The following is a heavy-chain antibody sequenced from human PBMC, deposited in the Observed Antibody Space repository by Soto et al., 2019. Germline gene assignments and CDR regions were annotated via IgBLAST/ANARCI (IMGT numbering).Heavy chain of an antibody. J-gene: IGHJ3*02. Sequence: QVQLQESSAGLVKPSQTQSLTCTVSGGSISSGGYYWSWIRQHPGKGLEWIGYIYYSGSTYYNPSLKSRVTISVDTSKNQFSLKLSSVTAADTAVYYCARVYDSSGYRLFDIWGQGTMVTVSS. CDR1: GGSISSGGYY. CDR2: IYYSGST. CDR3: ARVYDSSGYRLFDI. V-gene: IGHV4-31*03. D-gene: IGHD3-22*01.